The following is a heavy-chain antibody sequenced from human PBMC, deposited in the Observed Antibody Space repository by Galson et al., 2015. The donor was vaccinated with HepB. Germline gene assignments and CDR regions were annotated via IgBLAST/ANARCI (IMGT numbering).Heavy chain of an antibody. V-gene: IGHV3-66*01. CDR3: TTESAGNDRGD. J-gene: IGHJ4*02. Sequence: SLRLSCAASGFTVSSNYMSWVRQAPGKGLEWVSVIYSGGSTYYADSVKGRFTISRDSSKNTLYLQMNSLRAEDTAVYYCTTESAGNDRGDWGQGTLVTVSS. CDR2: IYSGGST. D-gene: IGHD1-1*01. CDR1: GFTVSSNY.